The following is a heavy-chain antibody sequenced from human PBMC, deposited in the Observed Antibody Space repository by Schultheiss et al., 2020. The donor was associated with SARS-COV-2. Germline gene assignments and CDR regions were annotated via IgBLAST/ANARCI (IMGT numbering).Heavy chain of an antibody. V-gene: IGHV1-18*01. D-gene: IGHD1-14*01. Sequence: ASVKVSCKASVYTFTSYGISWVRQAPGQGLEWMGWISAYNGNTNYAQKLQGRVTMTRDTSISTAYMELSRLRSDDTAVYYCARDIKVGPQDWFDPWGQGTLVTVSS. CDR3: ARDIKVGPQDWFDP. J-gene: IGHJ5*02. CDR2: ISAYNGNT. CDR1: VYTFTSYG.